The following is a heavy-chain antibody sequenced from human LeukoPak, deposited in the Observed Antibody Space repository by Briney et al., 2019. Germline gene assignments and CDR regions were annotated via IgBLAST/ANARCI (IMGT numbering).Heavy chain of an antibody. D-gene: IGHD3-10*01. CDR2: ISSSSSYI. CDR3: AREERGWFGELWYYYYMDV. CDR1: GFTFSSYS. V-gene: IGHV3-21*01. Sequence: PGGSLRLSCAASGFTFSSYSMNWVRQAPGKGLEWVSSISSSSSYIYYADSVKGRFTISRDNAKNSLYLQMNSLRAEDTAVYYCAREERGWFGELWYYYYMDVWGKGTTVTISS. J-gene: IGHJ6*03.